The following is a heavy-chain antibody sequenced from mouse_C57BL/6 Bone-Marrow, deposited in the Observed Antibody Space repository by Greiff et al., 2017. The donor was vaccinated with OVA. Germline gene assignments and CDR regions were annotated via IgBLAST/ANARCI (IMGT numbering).Heavy chain of an antibody. J-gene: IGHJ3*01. Sequence: VKVVESGAELVRPGPSVKVSCKASGYAFTNYLIEWVKQRPGQGLEWIGVINPGSGGTNYNEKFKGKATLTADKSSSTAYMQLSSLTSEDSAVYFCARYDYEFAYWGQGTLVTVSA. V-gene: IGHV1-54*01. CDR2: INPGSGGT. CDR3: ARYDYEFAY. CDR1: GYAFTNYL. D-gene: IGHD2-4*01.